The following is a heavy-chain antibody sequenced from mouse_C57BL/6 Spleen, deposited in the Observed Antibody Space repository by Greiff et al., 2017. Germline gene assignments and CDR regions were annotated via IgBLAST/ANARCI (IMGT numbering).Heavy chain of an antibody. CDR1: EFTFSSYT. J-gene: IGHJ2*01. Sequence: EVKLVESGGGLVKPGGSLKLSCAASEFTFSSYTMSLVRQTPEKRLEWVATISGGGGNTYYPDSVKGRFTITRDNAKNTLYLQMSSLRSEDTALYYCAGRGGSSGYLYYFDYWGQGTTLTVSS. D-gene: IGHD3-2*02. CDR2: ISGGGGNT. V-gene: IGHV5-9*01. CDR3: AGRGGSSGYLYYFDY.